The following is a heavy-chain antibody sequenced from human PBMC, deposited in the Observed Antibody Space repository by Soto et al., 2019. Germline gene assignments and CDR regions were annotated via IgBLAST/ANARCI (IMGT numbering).Heavy chain of an antibody. Sequence: ESGGGVVQPGRSLRLSCVASGFTFNSYFMHWVRQAPGKGLEWVAVISYDGDNKYYADSVKGRFTISRDNSKNMLYLQMNSLRAEDTAVYYCARAAEVSGSYYSLGYWGQGTLVTVSS. CDR2: ISYDGDNK. J-gene: IGHJ4*02. CDR1: GFTFNSYF. V-gene: IGHV3-30-3*01. D-gene: IGHD1-26*01. CDR3: ARAAEVSGSYYSLGY.